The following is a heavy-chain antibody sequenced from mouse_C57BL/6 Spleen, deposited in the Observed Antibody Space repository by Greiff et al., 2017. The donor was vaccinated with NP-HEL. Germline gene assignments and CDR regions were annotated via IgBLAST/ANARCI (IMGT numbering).Heavy chain of an antibody. CDR1: GYAFSSSW. V-gene: IGHV1-82*01. D-gene: IGHD1-2*01. CDR2: IYPGDGDT. CDR3: ARPSSTTAYFDY. J-gene: IGHJ2*01. Sequence: QVQLQQSGPELVKPGASVKISCKASGYAFSSSWMNWVKQRPGKGLEWIGRIYPGDGDTNYNGKFKGKATLTADKSSSTAYMQLSSLTSEDSAVYFCARPSSTTAYFDYWGQGTTLTVSS.